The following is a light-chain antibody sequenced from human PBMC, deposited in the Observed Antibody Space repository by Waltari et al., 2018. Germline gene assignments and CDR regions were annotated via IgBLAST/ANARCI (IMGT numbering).Light chain of an antibody. V-gene: IGKV2D-29*01. CDR1: QSLLHTDGKRY. CDR3: MQSIQMPLT. Sequence: DNVMTQTPVSLYVPPGQTTSISCNASQSLLHTDGKRYLYWYLQKPGQPPQLLIHEVSKRFSGVPDRFSGSGSGTDFTLKISRVEAEDVGVYYCMQSIQMPLTFGGGTKVEIK. J-gene: IGKJ4*01. CDR2: EVS.